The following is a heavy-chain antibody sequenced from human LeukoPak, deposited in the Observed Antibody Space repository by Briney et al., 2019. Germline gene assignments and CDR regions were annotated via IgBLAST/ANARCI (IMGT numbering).Heavy chain of an antibody. Sequence: WASVKVSCKASGYTFTSYDINWVRQATGQGLEWMGWMNPNSGNTGCAQKFQGRVTMTRNTSISTAYMELSSLRSEDTAVYYCARGHPSIWTYYYDSSGYFDYWGQGTLVTVSS. CDR2: MNPNSGNT. V-gene: IGHV1-8*01. CDR1: GYTFTSYD. J-gene: IGHJ4*02. CDR3: ARGHPSIWTYYYDSSGYFDY. D-gene: IGHD3-22*01.